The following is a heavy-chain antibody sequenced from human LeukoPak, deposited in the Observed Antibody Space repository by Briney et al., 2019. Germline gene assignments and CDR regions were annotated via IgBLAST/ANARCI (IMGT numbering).Heavy chain of an antibody. CDR2: VGTHSTST. D-gene: IGHD1-26*01. Sequence: GGSLRLSCAASGFTFSSYVMTWVRQAPGGGLEWVSAVGTHSTSTNYSDSVKGRFTISRDDSKNTVFLRMTSLRVEDTALYYCTRRVGGTPDYWGLGTLVTVSS. CDR1: GFTFSSYV. CDR3: TRRVGGTPDY. V-gene: IGHV3-23*01. J-gene: IGHJ4*02.